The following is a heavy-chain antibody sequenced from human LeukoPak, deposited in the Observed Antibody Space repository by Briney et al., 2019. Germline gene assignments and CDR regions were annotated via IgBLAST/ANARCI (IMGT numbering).Heavy chain of an antibody. D-gene: IGHD2-21*02. V-gene: IGHV4-4*07. CDR1: GGSISSYY. J-gene: IGHJ6*02. CDR3: ASSIVVVTAIGYYYYGMDV. Sequence: SETLSLTCTVSGGSISSYYWSWIRQPAGKGLEWIGRIYTSGSTNYNPSLKSRVTMSVDTSKNQFSLKMSSVTAPDTAVYYCASSIVVVTAIGYYYYGMDVWGQGTTVTVSS. CDR2: IYTSGST.